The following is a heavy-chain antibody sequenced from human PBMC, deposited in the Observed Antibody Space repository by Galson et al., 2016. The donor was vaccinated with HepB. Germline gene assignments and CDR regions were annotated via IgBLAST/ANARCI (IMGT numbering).Heavy chain of an antibody. J-gene: IGHJ4*02. CDR2: ISAYSGHT. Sequence: SVKVSCKASGYTFTYYGFVWVRQAPGQGLEWMGWISAYSGHTNYAQKFQGRVTITTDTPTSTAYMELRSLRSDDTAVYYFARADYGGNSPYDFWGQGTLVTVSS. CDR1: GYTFTYYG. D-gene: IGHD4-23*01. V-gene: IGHV1-18*01. CDR3: ARADYGGNSPYDF.